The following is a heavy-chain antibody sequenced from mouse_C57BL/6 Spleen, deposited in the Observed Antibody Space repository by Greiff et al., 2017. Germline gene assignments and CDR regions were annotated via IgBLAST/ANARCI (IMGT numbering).Heavy chain of an antibody. Sequence: EVKLVESGGDLVKPGGSLKLSCAASGFTFSSYGMSWVRQTPDKRLEWVATISSGGSYTSYPDSVKGRFTISRDNAKNTLYLQMSSLKSEDTAMYYCARRGTTVYYFDYWGQGTTLTVSS. CDR3: ARRGTTVYYFDY. CDR2: ISSGGSYT. CDR1: GFTFSSYG. V-gene: IGHV5-6*02. D-gene: IGHD1-1*01. J-gene: IGHJ2*01.